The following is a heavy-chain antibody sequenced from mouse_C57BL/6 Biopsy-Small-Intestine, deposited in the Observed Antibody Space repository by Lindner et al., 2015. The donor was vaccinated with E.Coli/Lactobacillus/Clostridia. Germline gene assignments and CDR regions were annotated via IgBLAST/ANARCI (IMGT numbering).Heavy chain of an antibody. D-gene: IGHD1-1*01. CDR2: IYPGSGNT. CDR1: GYTFTDYY. CDR3: ARNYYGGAMDY. J-gene: IGHJ4*01. Sequence: VQLQESGAELVRPGASVKLSCKASGYTFTDYYINWVKQRPGQGLEWIARIYPGSGNTYYNEKFKGKATLTAEKSSSTAYMQLSSLTSGDSAVYFCARNYYGGAMDYWGQGTSVTVSS. V-gene: IGHV1-76*01.